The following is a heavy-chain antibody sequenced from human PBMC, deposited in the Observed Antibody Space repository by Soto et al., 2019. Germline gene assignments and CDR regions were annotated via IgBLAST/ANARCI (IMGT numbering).Heavy chain of an antibody. D-gene: IGHD6-19*01. CDR3: ARGSGDSGGWPYFDY. J-gene: IGHJ4*02. Sequence: SETLSLTCTVSGGSISGYYWNWIRQPPGKGPEWIGYISGDTNYNPSLKSRVTISVDTSKNQFSLKLNSVTAADTAVYYCARGSGDSGGWPYFDYWGQGTLVTVSS. CDR1: GGSISGYY. V-gene: IGHV4-59*01. CDR2: ISGDT.